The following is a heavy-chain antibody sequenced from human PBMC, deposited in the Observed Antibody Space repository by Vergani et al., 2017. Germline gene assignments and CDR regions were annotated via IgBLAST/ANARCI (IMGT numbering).Heavy chain of an antibody. V-gene: IGHV4-34*01. J-gene: IGHJ4*02. Sequence: QVQLQQWGAGLLKPSETLSLTCAVYGGSISSYYWSWIRQPPGKGLEWIGYIYYSGSTNYNPSLKSRVTISVDTSTNQFSLKLSSVTAADTAVYYCARAKPTYYYDSSGYSLLYWGQGTLVTVSS. CDR1: GGSISSYY. CDR2: IYYSGST. D-gene: IGHD3-22*01. CDR3: ARAKPTYYYDSSGYSLLY.